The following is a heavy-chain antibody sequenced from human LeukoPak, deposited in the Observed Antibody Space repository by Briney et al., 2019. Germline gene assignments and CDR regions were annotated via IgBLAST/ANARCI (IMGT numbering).Heavy chain of an antibody. J-gene: IGHJ4*02. CDR1: GGSINTYY. CDR3: ARVSGYSYGSIDY. V-gene: IGHV4-59*01. CDR2: IYYSGST. D-gene: IGHD5-18*01. Sequence: SETLSLTCTVSGGSINTYYWSWLRQPPGKGLEWIGYIYYSGSTNYNPSLKSRVTISVDTSKNQFSLKLSSVTAADTAVYYCARVSGYSYGSIDYWGQGTLVTVSS.